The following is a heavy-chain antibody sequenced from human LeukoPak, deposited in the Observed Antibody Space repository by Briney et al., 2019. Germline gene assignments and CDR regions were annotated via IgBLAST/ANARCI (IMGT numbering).Heavy chain of an antibody. Sequence: GGSLRLSCTASRVTFSNYAMHWVRQAPGKGLEWVSGISGSDGSTYYADSVKGRFTISRDNSKNTLYLQMNSLRAEDTAVYYCAKENHLLYHCDYWGQGTLVTVSS. CDR3: AKENHLLYHCDY. D-gene: IGHD2-2*02. CDR1: RVTFSNYA. V-gene: IGHV3-23*01. J-gene: IGHJ4*02. CDR2: ISGSDGST.